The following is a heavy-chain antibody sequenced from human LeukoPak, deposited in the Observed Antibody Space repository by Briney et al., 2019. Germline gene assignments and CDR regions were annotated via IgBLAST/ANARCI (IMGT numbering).Heavy chain of an antibody. J-gene: IGHJ4*02. CDR2: IYYSGST. V-gene: IGHV4-31*03. D-gene: IGHD3-16*02. Sequence: SQTLSLACTVSGGSISSGGYYWSWIRQHPGKGLEWIGYIYYSGSTYYNPSLKSRVTISVDTSKNQFSLKLSSVTAADTAVYYCARKRVEDYVWGSYRYTPSPFDYWGQGTLVTVSS. CDR1: GGSISSGGYY. CDR3: ARKRVEDYVWGSYRYTPSPFDY.